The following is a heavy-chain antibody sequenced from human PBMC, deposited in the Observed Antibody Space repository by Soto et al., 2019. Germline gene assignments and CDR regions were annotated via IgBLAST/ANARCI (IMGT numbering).Heavy chain of an antibody. J-gene: IGHJ6*02. Sequence: QVQLVESGGGGVQPGRSLRLSCAASGFTFSTYGMHWVRQAPGRGLAWLAVISYDESDTFYANSVKGRFTISRDNAKSRLYLQMKGLRAVETAVYYCAKDVRYGLLGQSGRDYDYYGMDVWGQGTTVTVSS. D-gene: IGHD2-8*01. CDR1: GFTFSTYG. CDR2: ISYDESDT. CDR3: AKDVRYGLLGQSGRDYDYYGMDV. V-gene: IGHV3-30*18.